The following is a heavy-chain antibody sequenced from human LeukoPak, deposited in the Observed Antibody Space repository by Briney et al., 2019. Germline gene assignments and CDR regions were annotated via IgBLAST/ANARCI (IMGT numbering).Heavy chain of an antibody. CDR1: GYTFTGYY. Sequence: GASVKVSCKASGYTFTGYYMHWGRQAPGQGLEWMGWINPNSGGTNYAQKFQGRVTMTRDTSISTAYMELSSLRSDDTAVYYCARVPNSSSWPYYCDYWGQGTLVTVSS. CDR3: ARVPNSSSWPYYCDY. V-gene: IGHV1-2*02. J-gene: IGHJ4*02. D-gene: IGHD6-13*01. CDR2: INPNSGGT.